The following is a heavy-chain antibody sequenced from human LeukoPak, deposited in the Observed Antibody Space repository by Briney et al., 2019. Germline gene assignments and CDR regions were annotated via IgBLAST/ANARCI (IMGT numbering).Heavy chain of an antibody. CDR1: GGTFTIHT. CDR3: ANDDTSGYYQA. Sequence: SVKVSCKASGGTFTIHTITWVRQAPGQGLEWMGRIIPVVGTHYAQKFQGRVTITAHKSTSTAYMELSSLRSDDTAVYYCANDDTSGYYQAWGQGTLVTVSS. J-gene: IGHJ4*02. V-gene: IGHV1-69*02. CDR2: IIPVVGT. D-gene: IGHD3-22*01.